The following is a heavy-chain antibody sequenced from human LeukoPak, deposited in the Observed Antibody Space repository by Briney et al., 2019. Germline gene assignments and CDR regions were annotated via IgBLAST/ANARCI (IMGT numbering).Heavy chain of an antibody. CDR2: ISYDGTNK. V-gene: IGHV3-30*18. D-gene: IGHD3-10*01. CDR1: GFTFSSYG. CDR3: AKDRFSYASGNTDY. J-gene: IGHJ4*02. Sequence: WGSLRLSCAASGFTFSSYGMHWVRQAPGKGLEWVAAISYDGTNKYYVDSVKGRFTISRDNSKNTLYLQMNRPGPEDTAVYYCAKDRFSYASGNTDYWGQGTLATVSS.